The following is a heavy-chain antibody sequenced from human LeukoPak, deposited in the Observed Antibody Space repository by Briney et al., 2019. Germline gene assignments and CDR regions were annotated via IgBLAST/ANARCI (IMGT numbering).Heavy chain of an antibody. CDR1: GFSFSSYA. V-gene: IGHV3-23*01. D-gene: IGHD3-22*01. Sequence: GSLRLSCAASGFSFSSYAMRRVRQAPGEGLEWVSGISAGGDSTNYAASVRGRCTISRANSRNTLYLQMTSLRADDTAVYYCAKPRERGGYFFDFWGQGTLVTVSS. J-gene: IGHJ4*02. CDR2: ISAGGDST. CDR3: AKPRERGGYFFDF.